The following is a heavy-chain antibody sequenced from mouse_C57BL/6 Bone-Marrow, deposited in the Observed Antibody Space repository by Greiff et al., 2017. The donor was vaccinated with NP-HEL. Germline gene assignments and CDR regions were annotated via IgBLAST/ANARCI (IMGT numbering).Heavy chain of an antibody. CDR2: IDPENGDT. J-gene: IGHJ1*03. CDR1: GFNIKDDY. CDR3: TTDDYWYFDV. D-gene: IGHD2-3*01. Sequence: EGKLQESGAELVRPGASVKLSCTASGFNIKDDYMHWVKQRPEQGLEWIGWIDPENGDTEYASKFQGKATITADTSSNTAYLQLSSLTSEDTAVYYCTTDDYWYFDVWGTGTTVTVSS. V-gene: IGHV14-4*01.